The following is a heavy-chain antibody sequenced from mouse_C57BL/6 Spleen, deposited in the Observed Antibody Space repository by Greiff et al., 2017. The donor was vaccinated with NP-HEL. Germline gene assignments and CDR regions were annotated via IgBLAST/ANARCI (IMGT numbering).Heavy chain of an antibody. CDR1: GYTFTSYW. Sequence: QVQLQQPGAELVKPGASVKLSCKASGYTFTSYWMQWVKQRPGQGLEWIGEIDPSDSYTNYNQKFKGKATLTVDTSSSTAYMQLSSLTSEDSAVYYCARREQLRLTFDYWGQGTTLTVSS. V-gene: IGHV1-50*01. CDR2: IDPSDSYT. CDR3: ARREQLRLTFDY. D-gene: IGHD3-2*02. J-gene: IGHJ2*01.